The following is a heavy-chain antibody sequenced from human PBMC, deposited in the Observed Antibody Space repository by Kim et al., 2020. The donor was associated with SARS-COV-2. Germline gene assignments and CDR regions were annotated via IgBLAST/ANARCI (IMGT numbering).Heavy chain of an antibody. J-gene: IGHJ6*02. D-gene: IGHD6-25*01. CDR3: ARDRKKYAAAGLDV. Sequence: ADTVKGRFPISRDNSKNTLYLQMNSLRAEDTAVYYCARDRKKYAAAGLDVWGQGTTVTVSS. V-gene: IGHV3-33*01.